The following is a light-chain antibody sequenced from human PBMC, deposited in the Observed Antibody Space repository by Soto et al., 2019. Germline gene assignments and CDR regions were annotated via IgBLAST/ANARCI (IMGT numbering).Light chain of an antibody. CDR3: CSYAGPSTI. V-gene: IGLV2-23*01. J-gene: IGLJ2*01. Sequence: QSVLTQPASVSGSPGQSITISCTGTSSDVGSYNFVSWFQQHPGKVPKLIIYEGTERPSGVSNRFSASKSGNTASLTISGLQPEDEADYYFCSYAGPSTIFGGGTKLTVL. CDR2: EGT. CDR1: SSDVGSYNF.